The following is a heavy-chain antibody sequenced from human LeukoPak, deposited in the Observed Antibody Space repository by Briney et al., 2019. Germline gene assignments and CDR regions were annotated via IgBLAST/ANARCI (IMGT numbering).Heavy chain of an antibody. Sequence: GASVKVSCRVSGYTFTDYYMHWVQQAPGKGLEWMGLVDPEDGETIYAEKFQGRVTITADTSTDTAYMELSSLRSEDTAVYYCATLVVVPAANWFDPWGQGTLVTVSS. D-gene: IGHD2-2*01. V-gene: IGHV1-69-2*01. J-gene: IGHJ5*02. CDR2: VDPEDGET. CDR1: GYTFTDYY. CDR3: ATLVVVPAANWFDP.